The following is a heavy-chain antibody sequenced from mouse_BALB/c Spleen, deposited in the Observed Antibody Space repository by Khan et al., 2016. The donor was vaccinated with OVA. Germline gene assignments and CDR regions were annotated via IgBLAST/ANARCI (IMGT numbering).Heavy chain of an antibody. Sequence: EVQLVESGPGLVKPSQSLSLTCTVTGYPITSGYGWNWIRQFPGNKLEWMGYISYSGSTNYNPSLKSRISITRDTSKNQFFLQLNSVTTEDTATYYCARTARIKYWGQGTTLTVS. CDR1: GYPITSGYG. CDR2: ISYSGST. CDR3: ARTARIKY. V-gene: IGHV3-2*02. J-gene: IGHJ2*01. D-gene: IGHD1-2*01.